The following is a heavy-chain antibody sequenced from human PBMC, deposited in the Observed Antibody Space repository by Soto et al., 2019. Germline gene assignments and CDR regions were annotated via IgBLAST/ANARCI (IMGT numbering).Heavy chain of an antibody. V-gene: IGHV3-33*01. J-gene: IGHJ4*02. CDR3: ARASGPFDY. CDR1: GFAFSTYG. Sequence: QVPLVESGGGVVQPGRSLRLSCAASGFAFSTYGIHWVRQAPGKGLEWVAVIWYDGSNKYYADSVKGRFTISRDNSKSTLYLQMNSLKDDDTAVYYCARASGPFDYWGQGTQVTVSS. CDR2: IWYDGSNK. D-gene: IGHD5-12*01.